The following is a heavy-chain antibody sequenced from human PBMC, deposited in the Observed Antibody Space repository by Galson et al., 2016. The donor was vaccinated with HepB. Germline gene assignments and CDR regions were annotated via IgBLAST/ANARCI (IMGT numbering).Heavy chain of an antibody. CDR2: ISQDGSDT. CDR1: GFSFNNHD. D-gene: IGHD6-13*01. J-gene: IGHJ4*02. V-gene: IGHV3-30*18. Sequence: SLRLSCAGVGFSFNNHDMHWVRQPPGKGPEWVAAISQDGSDTYYADSVRGRLTISRDRSTHTLYLQMHSLGAEDTAVYYCAKPAGSAGVYYFDSWGQGSLVSVSP. CDR3: AKPAGSAGVYYFDS.